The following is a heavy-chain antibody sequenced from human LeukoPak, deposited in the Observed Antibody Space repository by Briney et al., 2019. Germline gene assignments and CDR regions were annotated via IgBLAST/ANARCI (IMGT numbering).Heavy chain of an antibody. CDR3: ARGLATNRGRRAYYGMDV. CDR1: GGTFSSYA. D-gene: IGHD5-12*01. CDR2: IIPILGIA. J-gene: IGHJ6*02. V-gene: IGHV1-69*04. Sequence: SVKVSCKASGGTFSSYAISWVRQAPGQGLEWLGRIIPILGIANYAQEFQGRVTITADKSTSTAYMELSSLRSEDTAVYYCARGLATNRGRRAYYGMDVWGQGTTVTVSS.